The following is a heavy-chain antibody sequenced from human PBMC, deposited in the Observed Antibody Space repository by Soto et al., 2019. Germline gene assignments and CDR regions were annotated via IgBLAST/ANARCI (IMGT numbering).Heavy chain of an antibody. CDR3: ARDSDGYYDSSGYLNFDY. Sequence: GGSLRLSCTASRFTLSTYAMSWVRQAPGKGLEWVSSISGSSSTIYYADSVKGRFTISRDNAKNSLYLQMNSLRDEDTAVYYCARDSDGYYDSSGYLNFDYWGQGTLVTVSS. CDR2: ISGSSSTI. D-gene: IGHD3-22*01. J-gene: IGHJ4*02. V-gene: IGHV3-48*02. CDR1: RFTLSTYA.